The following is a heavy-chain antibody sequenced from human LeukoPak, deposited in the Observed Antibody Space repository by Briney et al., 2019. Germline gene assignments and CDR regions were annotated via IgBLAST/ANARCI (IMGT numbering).Heavy chain of an antibody. CDR3: ARARYSYSSGWYA. Sequence: GGSLRLSCAASGFTFSNYWMHWVRQAPGKGLVWVSRISSDGSSTTYADSVKGRFTISRDNAKNTLYLQMNSLRAEDTAVYYCARARYSYSSGWYAWGQGTLVTVSS. CDR2: ISSDGSST. D-gene: IGHD6-19*01. CDR1: GFTFSNYW. V-gene: IGHV3-74*01. J-gene: IGHJ4*02.